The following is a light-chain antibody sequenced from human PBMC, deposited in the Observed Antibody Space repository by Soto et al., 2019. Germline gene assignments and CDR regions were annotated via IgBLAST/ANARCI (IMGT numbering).Light chain of an antibody. CDR1: QNVSSSY. V-gene: IGKV3-20*01. CDR3: QQYGSSPLT. J-gene: IGKJ1*01. Sequence: EIVLTQSPGTLSLSPGERATLSCRASQNVSSSYLAWYQQKPGQAPRLLIYGASSRATGIPDRFSGSGSGTDFTLTISRLEPEDFAVYYCQQYGSSPLTFGQGTNVEIK. CDR2: GAS.